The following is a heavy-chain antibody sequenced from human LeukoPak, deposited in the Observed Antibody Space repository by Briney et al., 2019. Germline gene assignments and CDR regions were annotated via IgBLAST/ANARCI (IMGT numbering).Heavy chain of an antibody. Sequence: PGGSLRLSCAASGFTFSSYWMHWVCQLPGKGLVWVSRINSDASSTSYADSVKGRFTISRDNAKNTLYLQMNSLRAEDTAVYYCAKRKVVPGTNFYYYYMDVWGKGTTVTISS. CDR3: AKRKVVPGTNFYYYYMDV. CDR1: GFTFSSYW. D-gene: IGHD6-19*01. V-gene: IGHV3-74*01. CDR2: INSDASST. J-gene: IGHJ6*03.